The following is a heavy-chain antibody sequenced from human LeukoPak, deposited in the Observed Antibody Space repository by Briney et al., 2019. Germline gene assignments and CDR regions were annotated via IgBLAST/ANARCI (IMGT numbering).Heavy chain of an antibody. CDR1: GFTFSSYS. J-gene: IGHJ4*02. CDR3: ARDYYYDESGQPVRLDY. V-gene: IGHV3-21*01. CDR2: ISSSSSYI. D-gene: IGHD3-22*01. Sequence: PGGSLRLSCAASGFTFSSYSMNWVRQAPGKGLEWVSSISSSSSYIYYADSVKGRFTISRDNAKNSLYLQMNSLRAEDTAVYYCARDYYYDESGQPVRLDYWGQGTLVTVSS.